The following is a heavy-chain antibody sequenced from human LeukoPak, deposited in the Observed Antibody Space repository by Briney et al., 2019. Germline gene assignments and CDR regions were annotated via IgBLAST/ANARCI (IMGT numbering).Heavy chain of an antibody. CDR2: IKQDGSEK. CDR3: ARATSYDILTGYSDY. Sequence: GGSLRLSCAASGFTFSSYWMSRVRQAPGKGLEWVANIKQDGSEKYYADSVKGRFAISRDNAKKSLDLQMNSLRAEDTAVYYCARATSYDILTGYSDYWGQGTLVTVSS. D-gene: IGHD3-9*01. CDR1: GFTFSSYW. J-gene: IGHJ4*02. V-gene: IGHV3-7*01.